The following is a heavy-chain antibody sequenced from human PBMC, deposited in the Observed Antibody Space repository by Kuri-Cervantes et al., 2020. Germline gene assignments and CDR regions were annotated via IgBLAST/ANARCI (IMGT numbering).Heavy chain of an antibody. D-gene: IGHD3-10*01. V-gene: IGHV4-34*01. CDR3: ARHVRYYGSGPGPFGI. CDR2: INYSGST. CDR1: GGSFSNYY. J-gene: IGHJ3*02. Sequence: SETLSLTCVVYGGSFSNYYWSWVRQPPGKGLEWIGEINYSGSTNYNPSLKSRVTISLDTSKNHFALKLSSVTAADTALYYCARHVRYYGSGPGPFGIWGQGTMVTVSS.